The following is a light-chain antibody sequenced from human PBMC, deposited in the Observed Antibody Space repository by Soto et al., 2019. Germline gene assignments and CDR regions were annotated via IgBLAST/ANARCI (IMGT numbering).Light chain of an antibody. J-gene: IGKJ5*01. CDR2: DAS. V-gene: IGKV3-11*01. Sequence: VLPQSNETLSLSPGERATLSCRASQNFGSTYLAWYQQKPGQAPRLLLYDASNRATGIPARFSGSGSGTDFTLTISSLEPEDFAVYYCQQRSNWPPITFGQGTRLETK. CDR3: QQRSNWPPIT. CDR1: QNFGSTY.